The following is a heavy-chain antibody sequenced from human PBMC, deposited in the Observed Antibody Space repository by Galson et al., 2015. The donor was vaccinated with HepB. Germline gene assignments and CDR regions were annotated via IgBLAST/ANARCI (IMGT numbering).Heavy chain of an antibody. Sequence: SLRLSCAASGFTFSNYWMQWVRQAPGKGLEWVANIKEDGSEMWYAGSMKGRFTISRDNAKNSLYLQMNSLRAEDTAVYYCARRYFDLRGQGTLVTVSS. J-gene: IGHJ4*02. V-gene: IGHV3-7*01. CDR1: GFTFSNYW. CDR3: ARRYFDL. CDR2: IKEDGSEM.